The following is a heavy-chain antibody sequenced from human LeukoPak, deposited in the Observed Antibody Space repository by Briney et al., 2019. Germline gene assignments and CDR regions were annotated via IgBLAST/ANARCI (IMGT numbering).Heavy chain of an antibody. V-gene: IGHV4-4*07. Sequence: SETLSLTCTVSGGSISSYYWSWIRQPAGKGLEWIGRIYTSGSTNYNPSLKSRVTMSVDTSKNQFSLKLSSVTAADTAVYYCAAESYYYDSSGYYSDXFDIXXQGTXVTVS. D-gene: IGHD3-22*01. J-gene: IGHJ3*02. CDR2: IYTSGST. CDR3: AAESYYYDSSGYYSDXFDI. CDR1: GGSISSYY.